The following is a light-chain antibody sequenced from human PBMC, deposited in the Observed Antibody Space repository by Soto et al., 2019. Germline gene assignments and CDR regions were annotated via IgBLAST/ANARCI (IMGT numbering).Light chain of an antibody. V-gene: IGLV2-14*01. J-gene: IGLJ1*01. CDR1: SRDVGGYNY. CDR3: SSNTASSTYV. Sequence: QSALTLRASVSGSPGQSITISCTGTSRDVGGYNYVSWYQHHPGKAPKLLIYEVTYRPSGVSNRFSGSKSGNTASLTISGLQAEDDADYYCSSNTASSTYVFGTGTKLTVL. CDR2: EVT.